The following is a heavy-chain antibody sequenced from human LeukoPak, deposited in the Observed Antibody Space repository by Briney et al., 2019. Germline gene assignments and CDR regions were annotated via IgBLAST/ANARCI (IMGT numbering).Heavy chain of an antibody. J-gene: IGHJ6*02. Sequence: ASVKVSCKASGYTFTSYDINWVRQATGQGLEWMGWMNPNSGNTGYAQKFQGRVTMTRNTSISTAYMELSSLRSEDTAVYYCAIPTYRYDILTGYGMDVWGQGTTVTVSS. CDR1: GYTFTSYD. D-gene: IGHD3-9*01. CDR2: MNPNSGNT. V-gene: IGHV1-8*01. CDR3: AIPTYRYDILTGYGMDV.